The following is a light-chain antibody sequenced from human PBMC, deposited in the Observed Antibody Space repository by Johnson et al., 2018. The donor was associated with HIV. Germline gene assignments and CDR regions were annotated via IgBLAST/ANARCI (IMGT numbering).Light chain of an antibody. CDR2: DNN. Sequence: QSVLTQPPSVSAAPGQKVTISCAGSSSNIGNNYVSWYQQLPGTAPKLLIYDNNKRPSGIPDRFSGSQSGTSATLCFTGLQTGDEAVYYCETWDSSLSEVFGTGTKVTVL. CDR1: SSNIGNNY. J-gene: IGLJ1*01. CDR3: ETWDSSLSEV. V-gene: IGLV1-51*01.